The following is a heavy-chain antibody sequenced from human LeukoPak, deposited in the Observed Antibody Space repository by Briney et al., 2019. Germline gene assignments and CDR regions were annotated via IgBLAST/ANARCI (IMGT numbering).Heavy chain of an antibody. D-gene: IGHD2-15*01. CDR2: IKEDGSEK. Sequence: GGSLRLSCAGSGFTFRNYWMNWVRQAPGKGLEWVANIKEDGSEKYYVDSVKGRFTVSRDNAKNSLYLQINSLRADDTAVYYCARHVVVVVAEAHFDYWGQGTLVTVSS. J-gene: IGHJ4*02. CDR3: ARHVVVVVAEAHFDY. V-gene: IGHV3-7*01. CDR1: GFTFRNYW.